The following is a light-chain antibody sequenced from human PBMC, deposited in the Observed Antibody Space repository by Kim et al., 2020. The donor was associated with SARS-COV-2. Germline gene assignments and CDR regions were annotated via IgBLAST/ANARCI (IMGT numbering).Light chain of an antibody. CDR2: GAS. Sequence: VSPGEGVSLSCRASQRINDALACYHQKPGHAPMLVIYGASTRATGIPARFSGSGSGTEFTLTISSLQPEDSAVYYCQQYYLWPRTFGVGTKVDIK. CDR1: QRINDA. V-gene: IGKV3-15*01. CDR3: QQYYLWPRT. J-gene: IGKJ4*02.